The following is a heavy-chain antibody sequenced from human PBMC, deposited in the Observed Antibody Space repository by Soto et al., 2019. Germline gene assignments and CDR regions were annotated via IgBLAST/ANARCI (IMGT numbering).Heavy chain of an antibody. J-gene: IGHJ4*02. CDR1: GYTFTNYG. D-gene: IGHD5-12*01. CDR2: ISPYNGDT. Sequence: QVQLAQSGGEVKKLGASLKVSCKASGYTFTNYGISWVRQAPGQGLEWMGWISPYNGDTNSAQKFQDRMSMTTDTSTATVYMELRRPRPDDTAVYSCARDRDFRVATMSIDLWCQGTVVSVPS. CDR3: ARDRDFRVATMSIDL. V-gene: IGHV1-18*01.